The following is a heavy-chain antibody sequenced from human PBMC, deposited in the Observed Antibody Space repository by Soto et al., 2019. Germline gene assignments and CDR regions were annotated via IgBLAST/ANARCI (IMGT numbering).Heavy chain of an antibody. CDR1: GYSFTSYW. V-gene: IGHV5-51*01. CDR2: IYPGDSDT. CDR3: ARLGIAAADTTDDAFDI. D-gene: IGHD6-13*01. J-gene: IGHJ3*02. Sequence: PGESLKISCKGSGYSFTSYWIGWVRQMPGKGLEWMGIIYPGDSDTRYSPSFQGQVTISADKSISTAYLQWSSLKASDTAMYYCARLGIAAADTTDDAFDIWGQGTMVTVSS.